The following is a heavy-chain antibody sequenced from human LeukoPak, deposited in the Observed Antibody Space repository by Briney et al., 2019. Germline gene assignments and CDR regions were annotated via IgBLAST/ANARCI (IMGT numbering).Heavy chain of an antibody. J-gene: IGHJ4*02. CDR3: AKDVGIAADDY. CDR1: GFTFSSYS. CDR2: ISSSSSYI. D-gene: IGHD6-13*01. Sequence: PGGSLRLSCAASGFTFSSYSMNWVRQAPGKGLEWVSSISSSSSYIYYADSVKGRFTISRDNSKNTLYLQMNSLRAEDTAVYYCAKDVGIAADDYWGQGTLVTVSS. V-gene: IGHV3-21*01.